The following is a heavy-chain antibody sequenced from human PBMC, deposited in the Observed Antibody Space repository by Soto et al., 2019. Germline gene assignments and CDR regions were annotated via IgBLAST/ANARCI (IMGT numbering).Heavy chain of an antibody. CDR3: ASSNYYDSSGYYYFEY. Sequence: SETLSLTCAVSVGSISSGGYCWSWIRQPPRKGLEWIGYIYHSGSTYYNPSLKSRVTISVDRSKNQFSLKLSSVTAADTAVYYCASSNYYDSSGYYYFEYWGQGTLVTVSS. V-gene: IGHV4-30-2*01. J-gene: IGHJ4*02. CDR1: VGSISSGGYC. D-gene: IGHD3-22*01. CDR2: IYHSGST.